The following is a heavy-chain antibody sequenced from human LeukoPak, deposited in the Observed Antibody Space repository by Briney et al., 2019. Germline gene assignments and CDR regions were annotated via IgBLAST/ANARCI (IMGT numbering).Heavy chain of an antibody. CDR1: GGSLSSSSYY. Sequence: SQTLSLTCTVSGGSLSSSSYYWGWIRQPPGTGLEWIGYIYYSGSTNYNPSLKSRVTISVDTSKNQFSLKLSSVTAADTAVYYCASGAYSYYYMDVWGKGTTVTISS. J-gene: IGHJ6*03. V-gene: IGHV4-61*01. CDR3: ASGAYSYYYMDV. CDR2: IYYSGST. D-gene: IGHD4-11*01.